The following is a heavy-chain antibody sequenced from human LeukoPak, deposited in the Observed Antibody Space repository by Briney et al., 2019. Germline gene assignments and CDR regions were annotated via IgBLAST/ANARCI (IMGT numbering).Heavy chain of an antibody. CDR2: INPNSGGT. CDR3: ARGREVATVTTSLGDY. D-gene: IGHD4-17*01. J-gene: IGHJ4*02. Sequence: ASVKVSCKASGYTFTDYYMEWVRQAPGQGLEWMGWINPNSGGTNYAQKFQGRVTMTRDTSISTAYMELSRLSSDDTALYYCARGREVATVTTSLGDYWGQGTLVTVSS. CDR1: GYTFTDYY. V-gene: IGHV1-2*02.